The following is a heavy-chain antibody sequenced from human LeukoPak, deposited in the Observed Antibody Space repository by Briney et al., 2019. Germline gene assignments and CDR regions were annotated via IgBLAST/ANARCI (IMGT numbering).Heavy chain of an antibody. CDR2: ISGSGGST. Sequence: GGSLRLSCAASGFTFSSYAMSWVRQAPGKGLEWVSAISGSGGSTYYADSVKGRFTISRDNSKNTLYLQMNSLRAEDTAVYYCAKTIFPGYSYGYVEETKDYWGQGTLVTVSS. CDR3: AKTIFPGYSYGYVEETKDY. D-gene: IGHD5-18*01. J-gene: IGHJ4*02. V-gene: IGHV3-23*01. CDR1: GFTFSSYA.